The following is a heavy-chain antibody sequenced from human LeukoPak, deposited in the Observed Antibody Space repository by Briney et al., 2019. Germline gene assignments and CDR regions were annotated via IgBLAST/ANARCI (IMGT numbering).Heavy chain of an antibody. Sequence: PSETLSLTCTVSGGSISSGDYYWSWIRQPPGKGLEWIGYIYYSGSTYYNPSLKSRVTISVDTSKNQFSLKLSSVTAADTAVYYCARVHYYDSSLDAFDIWGQGTMVTVSS. CDR2: IYYSGST. CDR1: GGSISSGDYY. CDR3: ARVHYYDSSLDAFDI. D-gene: IGHD3-22*01. V-gene: IGHV4-30-4*02. J-gene: IGHJ3*02.